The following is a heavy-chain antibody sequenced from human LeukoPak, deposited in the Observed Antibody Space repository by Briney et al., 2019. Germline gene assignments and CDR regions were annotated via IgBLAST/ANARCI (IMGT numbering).Heavy chain of an antibody. J-gene: IGHJ4*02. D-gene: IGHD1-1*01. CDR3: ARDAGGTILS. Sequence: PSETLSLTCTVSGGSMSSYFWSWIRQPPGKGLEWIGYIYYSGGTNYNPSLKNRVTISVDTSKNQFSLKLSSVTAADTAVYYCARDAGGTILSWGQGTLVTVSS. V-gene: IGHV4-59*01. CDR2: IYYSGGT. CDR1: GGSMSSYF.